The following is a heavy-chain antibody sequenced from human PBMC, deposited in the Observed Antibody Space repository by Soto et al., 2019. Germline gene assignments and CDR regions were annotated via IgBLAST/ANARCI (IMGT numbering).Heavy chain of an antibody. CDR3: AAGWELLLGAFDI. CDR1: GFTFTSSA. Sequence: SVKVSCKASGFTFTSSAVQWVRQARGQRLEWIGWIVVGSGNTNYAQKFQERVTITRDMSTSTAYMELSSLRSEDTAVYYCAAGWELLLGAFDIWGQGTMVTVSS. CDR2: IVVGSGNT. D-gene: IGHD1-26*01. V-gene: IGHV1-58*01. J-gene: IGHJ3*02.